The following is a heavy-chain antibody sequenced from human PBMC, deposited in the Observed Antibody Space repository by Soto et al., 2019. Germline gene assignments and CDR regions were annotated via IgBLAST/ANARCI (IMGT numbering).Heavy chain of an antibody. CDR2: IYYSGST. D-gene: IGHD3-9*01. CDR3: ARGDYYDILTGSLDYYYGMDV. V-gene: IGHV4-59*08. Sequence: PSETLSLTCTVSGGSISSYYWSWIRQPPGKGLEWIGYIYYSGSTNYNPSLKSRVTISVDTSKNQFSLKLSSVTAADTAVYYCARGDYYDILTGSLDYYYGMDVWGQGTTVTVSS. CDR1: GGSISSYY. J-gene: IGHJ6*02.